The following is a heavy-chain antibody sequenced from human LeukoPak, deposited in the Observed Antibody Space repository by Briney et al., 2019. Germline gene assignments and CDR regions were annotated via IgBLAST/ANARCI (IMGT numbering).Heavy chain of an antibody. V-gene: IGHV3-21*01. CDR2: IISSTSNT. D-gene: IGHD6-13*01. J-gene: IGHJ3*02. CDR1: GLSFSDAW. CDR3: ARAQIAAAGTGPFDI. Sequence: GGSLRLSCAASGLSFSDAWMTWVRQAPGKGLEWVSSIISSTSNTSYADSVTGRFSISRDNAKNSVYLQMDSLSAEDTAVYYCARAQIAAAGTGPFDIWGQGTLVTVSS.